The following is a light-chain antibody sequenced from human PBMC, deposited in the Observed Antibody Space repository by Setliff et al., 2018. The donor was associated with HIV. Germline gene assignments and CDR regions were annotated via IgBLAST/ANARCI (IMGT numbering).Light chain of an antibody. Sequence: QSVLTQPASVSGSPGQSITISCTGTSSDVGGYNYVSWYQQHPGKAPKLIIYEVSYRPFGLSNRFSGSKSGNTASLTISGLQADDEADYYCSSYAITNTLPFGTGTKVTVL. J-gene: IGLJ1*01. CDR1: SSDVGGYNY. CDR2: EVS. CDR3: SSYAITNTLP. V-gene: IGLV2-14*01.